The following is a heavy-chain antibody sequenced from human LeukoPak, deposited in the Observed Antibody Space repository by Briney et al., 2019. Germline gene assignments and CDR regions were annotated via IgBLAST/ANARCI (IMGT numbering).Heavy chain of an antibody. CDR1: GFTFSSYA. Sequence: PGGFLRLSCAASGFTFSSYAMSWVRQAPGKGLEWVSAISGSGGSTYYADSVKGRFTISRDNSKNTLYLQMNSLRAEDTAVYYCAKDLDYGDYGDYWGQGTLVTVSS. J-gene: IGHJ4*02. V-gene: IGHV3-23*01. CDR2: ISGSGGST. D-gene: IGHD4-17*01. CDR3: AKDLDYGDYGDY.